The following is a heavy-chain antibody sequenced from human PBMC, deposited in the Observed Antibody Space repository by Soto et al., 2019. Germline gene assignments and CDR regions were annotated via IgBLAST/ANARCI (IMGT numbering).Heavy chain of an antibody. CDR2: IYGSGGSGST. D-gene: IGHD3-10*01. V-gene: IGHV4-31*03. CDR1: GDSITSGGYY. CDR3: ARNKAGYFYGIDY. J-gene: IGHJ4*02. Sequence: SETLSLTCTVTGDSITSGGYYWSWIRQHPGKGLEWLGYIYGSGGSGSTLYNPSLKSRITLSVDTSKTQFSLNLSSVTVADTAVYSCARNKAGYFYGIDYWGQGPLVTVSS.